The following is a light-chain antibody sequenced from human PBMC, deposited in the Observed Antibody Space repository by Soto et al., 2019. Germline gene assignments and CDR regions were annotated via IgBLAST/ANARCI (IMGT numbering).Light chain of an antibody. CDR2: GAS. CDR3: QQYTNWPCLYT. J-gene: IGKJ2*01. CDR1: QSVGTS. V-gene: IGKV3-15*01. Sequence: EIVMTQSPVTLSMSPGERATLSCRASQSVGTSLAWYQHKPGQGPRLLIYGASTRATGIPASFSGSGSGTELTLTISSLQSEDFAVYYCQQYTNWPCLYTFGQGTTLEI.